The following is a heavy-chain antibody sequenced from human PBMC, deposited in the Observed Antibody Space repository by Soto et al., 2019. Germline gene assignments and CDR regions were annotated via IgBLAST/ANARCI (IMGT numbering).Heavy chain of an antibody. V-gene: IGHV1-8*01. CDR2: MNPNSGNT. J-gene: IGHJ6*03. CDR1: GYTFTSYD. CDR3: ARRPAGIWCCYYQPYYNYDIYV. Sequence: GASVKVSCKASGYTFTSYDINWVRQATGQGLEWMGWMNPNSGNTGYAQKFQGRVTMTRNTSISTAYMELSSLRSEDTAVYYCARRPAGIWCCYYQPYYNYDIYVCAKGSAVTVSS. D-gene: IGHD3-3*01.